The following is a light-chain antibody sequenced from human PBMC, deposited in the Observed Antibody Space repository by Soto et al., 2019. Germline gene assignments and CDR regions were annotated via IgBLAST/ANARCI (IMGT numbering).Light chain of an antibody. Sequence: EIVLTQSPGTLSLSPGERATLSCRASQSVSSSYLAWYQHKPGQAPRLLIYGASSRATGIPDRFSGSGSGTDSTLTISRLEPEDFAVYYCQQYGSSSWTFGQGTKV. J-gene: IGKJ1*01. CDR2: GAS. CDR1: QSVSSSY. V-gene: IGKV3-20*01. CDR3: QQYGSSSWT.